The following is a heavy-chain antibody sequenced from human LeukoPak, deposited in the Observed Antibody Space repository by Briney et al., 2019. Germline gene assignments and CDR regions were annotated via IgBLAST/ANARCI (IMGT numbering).Heavy chain of an antibody. Sequence: SETLSLTCTVSGGSISSGDYYWSWIRQPPGKGLEWIGYIYYSGSTYYNPSLKSRVTISVDTSKNQFSLKLSSVTAADTAVYYCARDGRLDARYYGMDVWGQGTTVTVSS. CDR3: ARDGRLDARYYGMDV. D-gene: IGHD1-26*01. CDR2: IYYSGST. CDR1: GGSISSGDYY. J-gene: IGHJ6*02. V-gene: IGHV4-30-4*08.